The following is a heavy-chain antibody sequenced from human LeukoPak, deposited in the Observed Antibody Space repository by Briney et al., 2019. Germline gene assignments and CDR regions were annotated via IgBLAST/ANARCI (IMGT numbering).Heavy chain of an antibody. V-gene: IGHV3-30*18. CDR3: AKLDGSSDEDPVPDTFDI. CDR1: GFTFSSYG. Sequence: PGGSLRLSCAAYGFTFSSYGMHWVRQAPGKGLEWVAVISYDGSNKYYADSVKGRFTISRDNSKNTLYLQMNSLRAEDTAVYYCAKLDGSSDEDPVPDTFDIWGQGTMVTVSS. CDR2: ISYDGSNK. J-gene: IGHJ3*02. D-gene: IGHD2-15*01.